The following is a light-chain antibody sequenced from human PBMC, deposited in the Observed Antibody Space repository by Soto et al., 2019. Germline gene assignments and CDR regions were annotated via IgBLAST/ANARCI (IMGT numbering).Light chain of an antibody. V-gene: IGKV1-39*01. CDR3: QQRYSNLLT. J-gene: IGKJ4*01. CDR1: YGISSY. Sequence: HMTQSPAFLTTSVGDRVTIHCWASYGISSYLAWYQQKSGKDPKLLVHTATSLQSGVPSRFGGSGSGTDFTLTIISLQPEDVATYYCQQRYSNLLTFGGGTKVDI. CDR2: TAT.